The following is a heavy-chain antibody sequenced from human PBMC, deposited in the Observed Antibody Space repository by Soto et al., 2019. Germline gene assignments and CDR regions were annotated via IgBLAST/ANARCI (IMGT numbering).Heavy chain of an antibody. CDR3: ARLGGYYQAFDN. CDR2: IYYSGST. J-gene: IGHJ4*02. D-gene: IGHD3-3*01. CDR1: GGSISSSSYY. V-gene: IGHV4-39*01. Sequence: SETLSLTCTVSGGSISSSSYYWGWIRQPPGKGLEWIGSIYYSGSTYYNPSLKSRVTISVDTSKNQFSLKLSSVTAADTAVYYCARLGGYYQAFDNWGQGTLVTVS.